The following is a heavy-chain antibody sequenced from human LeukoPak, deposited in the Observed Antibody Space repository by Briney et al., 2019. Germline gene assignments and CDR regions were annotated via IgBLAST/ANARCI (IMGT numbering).Heavy chain of an antibody. CDR3: ARVEDIVVVPALGFDY. J-gene: IGHJ4*02. CDR2: ISSSSSYI. V-gene: IGHV3-21*01. D-gene: IGHD2-2*01. Sequence: GGSLRLSCAASGFTFSSYSMNWVRQAPGKGLEWVSSISSSSSYIYYADSVKGRFTISRDSAKNSLYLQMNSLRAEDTAVYYCARVEDIVVVPALGFDYWGQGTLVTVSS. CDR1: GFTFSSYS.